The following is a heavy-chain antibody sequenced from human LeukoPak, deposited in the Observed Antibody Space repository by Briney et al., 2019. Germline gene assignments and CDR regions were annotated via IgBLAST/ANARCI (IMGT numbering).Heavy chain of an antibody. CDR1: GYSISSGYY. D-gene: IGHD5-24*01. CDR2: IYHSGST. J-gene: IGHJ4*02. Sequence: SETLSLTCTVSGYSISSGYYWGWIRQPPGKGLEWIGSIYHSGSTYYNPSLKSRVTISVDTSKNQFSLKLSSVAAADTAVYYCARVEMATTRIIDYWGQGTLVTVSS. V-gene: IGHV4-38-2*02. CDR3: ARVEMATTRIIDY.